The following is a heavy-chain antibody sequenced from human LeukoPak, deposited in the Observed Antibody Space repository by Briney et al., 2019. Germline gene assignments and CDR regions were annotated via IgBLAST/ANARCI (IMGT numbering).Heavy chain of an antibody. D-gene: IGHD6-13*01. V-gene: IGHV3-30-3*01. J-gene: IGHJ4*02. CDR2: ISYDGSNK. CDR1: GFTFCSYA. Sequence: PGGSLRLSCAASGFTFCSYAMHWVRQAPGKGLEWVAVISYDGSNKYYADSVKGRFTISRDNSKNTLYLQMNSLRAEDTAVYYCARDMSYSSSWTNPEVYIYWGQGTLVTVSS. CDR3: ARDMSYSSSWTNPEVYIY.